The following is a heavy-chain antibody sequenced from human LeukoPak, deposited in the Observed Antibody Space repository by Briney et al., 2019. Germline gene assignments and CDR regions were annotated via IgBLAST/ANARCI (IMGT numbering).Heavy chain of an antibody. CDR3: ARGPPHLWAGTTRFDY. D-gene: IGHD1-1*01. V-gene: IGHV4-30-4*07. CDR2: IYYSGTT. J-gene: IGHJ4*02. Sequence: SETLSLTCAVSGTSITYGGYTWNWIRQPPGKGLEWIGYIYYSGTTFYNPSLKSRVTMSLESAKNQLSLKLSSVTAADTAVYYCARGPPHLWAGTTRFDYWGQGTLVTVSS. CDR1: GTSITYGGYT.